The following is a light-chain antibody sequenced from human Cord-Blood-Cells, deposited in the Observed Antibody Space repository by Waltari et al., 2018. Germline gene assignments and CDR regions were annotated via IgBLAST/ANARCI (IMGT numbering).Light chain of an antibody. Sequence: DIQMTQSPSTLSASVGDRVTITCQASQSISSWLAWYQQKTGNAPKRLIYKESSLESGVPSRCSGSGSGTEFTLTISSMQPDDFATYYCQQYNSYWTFGQGTKVEIK. CDR3: QQYNSYWT. CDR2: KES. J-gene: IGKJ1*01. CDR1: QSISSW. V-gene: IGKV1-5*03.